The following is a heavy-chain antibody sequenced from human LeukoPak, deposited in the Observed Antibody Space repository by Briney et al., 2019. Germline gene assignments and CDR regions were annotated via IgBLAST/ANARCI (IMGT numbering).Heavy chain of an antibody. J-gene: IGHJ4*02. CDR3: AKPPIAAAGKTYYFDY. CDR2: ISSSSSTI. CDR1: GFTFSSYG. Sequence: GGSLRLSCAASGFTFSSYGMTWVRQAPGKGLEWVSYISSSSSTIYYADSVKGRFTISRDNSKNTLYLQMNSLRAEDTAVYYCAKPPIAAAGKTYYFDYWGQGTLVTVSS. D-gene: IGHD6-13*01. V-gene: IGHV3-48*01.